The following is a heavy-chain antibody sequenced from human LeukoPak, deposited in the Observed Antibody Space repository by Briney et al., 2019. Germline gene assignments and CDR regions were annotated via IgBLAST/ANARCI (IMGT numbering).Heavy chain of an antibody. Sequence: GGSLRLSCAASGFTFSSYAMSWVRQAPGKGLEWVSAISGSGGSTYYADSVKGRFTISRDNSKNTLYLQMNSLRAEDTAVYYCAKSFGDYGDYVSPFRYWGQGTLVTVSS. CDR1: GFTFSSYA. CDR2: ISGSGGST. V-gene: IGHV3-23*01. J-gene: IGHJ4*02. CDR3: AKSFGDYGDYVSPFRY. D-gene: IGHD4-17*01.